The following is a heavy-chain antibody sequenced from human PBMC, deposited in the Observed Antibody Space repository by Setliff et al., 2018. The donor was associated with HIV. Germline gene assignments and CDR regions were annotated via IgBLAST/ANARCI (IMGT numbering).Heavy chain of an antibody. D-gene: IGHD2-21*02. J-gene: IGHJ4*02. CDR2: VHHGGTA. V-gene: IGHV4-59*01. CDR1: GVSISSYY. CDR3: ARELGRTVDY. Sequence: PSETLSLTCTVSGVSISSYYWSWIRQPPGKGLEWIGYVHHGGTANYNPSLKSRVSMSVDRSRNQVSLNLNSVTAADTAVYYCARELGRTVDYWGQETLVTVSS.